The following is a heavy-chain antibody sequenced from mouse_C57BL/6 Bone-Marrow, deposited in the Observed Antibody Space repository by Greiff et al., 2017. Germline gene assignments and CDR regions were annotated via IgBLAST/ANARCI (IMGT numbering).Heavy chain of an antibody. V-gene: IGHV1-81*01. D-gene: IGHD1-1*01. Sequence: QVQLQQSGAELARPGASVKLSCKASGYTFTSYGISWVKQRTGQGLEWIGEIYPRSGNTYYNEKFKGKATLTADKSSSTAYMELRSLTSEDSAVXVCARCYYGSSYWYFDVWGTGTTVTVSS. CDR3: ARCYYGSSYWYFDV. CDR2: IYPRSGNT. CDR1: GYTFTSYG. J-gene: IGHJ1*03.